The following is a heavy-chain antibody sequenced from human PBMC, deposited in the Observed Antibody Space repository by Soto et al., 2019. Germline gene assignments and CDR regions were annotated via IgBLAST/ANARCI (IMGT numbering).Heavy chain of an antibody. CDR1: GGSVSSGSYY. D-gene: IGHD4-17*01. CDR3: ARASTTVTTLDY. Sequence: PSETLSLTCTVSGGSVSSGSYYWSWIRQPPGKGLEWIGYIYYSGSTNYNPSLKSRVTISVDTSKNQFSLKLSSVTAADTAVYYCARASTTVTTLDYWGQGTLVTVSS. J-gene: IGHJ4*02. CDR2: IYYSGST. V-gene: IGHV4-61*01.